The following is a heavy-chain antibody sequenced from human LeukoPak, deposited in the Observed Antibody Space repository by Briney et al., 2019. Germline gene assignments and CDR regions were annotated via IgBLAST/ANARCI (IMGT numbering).Heavy chain of an antibody. J-gene: IGHJ1*01. CDR1: GGSISSYY. CDR2: RYYSGST. D-gene: IGHD3-16*01. V-gene: IGHV4-59*01. CDR3: AGVWGDFETD. Sequence: SETLSLTCSVSGGSISSYYWTWIRQPPGKGLEWIGYRYYSGSTTYNPSLKSRVTISVDTSKSQFSLKLISVTAADTAIYYCAGVWGDFETDWGQGTLVTVSS.